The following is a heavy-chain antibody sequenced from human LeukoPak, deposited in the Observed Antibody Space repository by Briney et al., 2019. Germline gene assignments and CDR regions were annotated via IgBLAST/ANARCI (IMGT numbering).Heavy chain of an antibody. CDR3: ARGFAYCGGDCYS. D-gene: IGHD2-21*02. CDR2: IYYSGST. V-gene: IGHV4-59*01. J-gene: IGHJ4*02. CDR1: GGSISGYY. Sequence: PSETLSLTCTVSGGSISGYYWSWIRQPPGKGLEWIGYIYYSGSTNYYPSLKSRVTISVDTSKNQFSLKLSSVTAADTAVYYCARGFAYCGGDCYSWGQGTLVTVSS.